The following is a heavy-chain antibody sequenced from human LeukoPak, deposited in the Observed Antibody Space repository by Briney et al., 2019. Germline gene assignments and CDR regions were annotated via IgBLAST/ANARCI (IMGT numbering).Heavy chain of an antibody. CDR3: ARLGVKMVAGVSLKRCGGHWFDP. D-gene: IGHD3-10*01. V-gene: IGHV5-51*01. CDR1: GYSFTNYW. CDR2: IYPDDSET. Sequence: PGESLKISCKGGGYSFTNYWIVWVRQMPGKGLEWMGVIYPDDSETKYSPSFQGQVTISADKSISTAYLQWSALRASDSAMYYCARLGVKMVAGVSLKRCGGHWFDPWGQGTLVTVSS. J-gene: IGHJ5*02.